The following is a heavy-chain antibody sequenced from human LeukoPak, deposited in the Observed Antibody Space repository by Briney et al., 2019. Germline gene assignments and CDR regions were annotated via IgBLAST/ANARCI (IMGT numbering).Heavy chain of an antibody. V-gene: IGHV1-18*01. CDR2: ISAYNGNT. D-gene: IGHD6-19*01. Sequence: ASVKVSCKASGYTFTSYGISWVRQAPGQGLEWMGWISAYNGNTNYAQKLQGRVTMTTDTSTSTAYMELSSLRSEDTAVYYCARVEPQQWLEAGVHYGMDVWGQGTTVTVSS. J-gene: IGHJ6*02. CDR3: ARVEPQQWLEAGVHYGMDV. CDR1: GYTFTSYG.